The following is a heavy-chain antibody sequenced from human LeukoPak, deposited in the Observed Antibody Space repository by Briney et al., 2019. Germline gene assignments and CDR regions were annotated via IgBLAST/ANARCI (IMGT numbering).Heavy chain of an antibody. V-gene: IGHV3-30*03. CDR2: ISYDGSNK. D-gene: IGHD2/OR15-2a*01. J-gene: IGHJ4*02. CDR3: ARELSGYYFDS. CDR1: GFTFSSYG. Sequence: GGSLRLSCAASGFTFSSYGMHWVRQAPGKGLEWMAVISYDGSNKYYADSVKGRFTISRDSSKNTLYLHMISLRAEDTAVYYCARELSGYYFDSWGQGTLVTVPS.